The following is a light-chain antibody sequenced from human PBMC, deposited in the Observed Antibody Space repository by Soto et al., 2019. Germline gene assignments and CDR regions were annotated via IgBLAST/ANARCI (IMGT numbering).Light chain of an antibody. J-gene: IGLJ1*01. CDR3: CSFAGGLFV. CDR1: SSDVGSHNY. CDR2: DVT. Sequence: VLTQPRSVSGSPGQSVTISCTGTSSDVGSHNYVSWYQQHPGKAPKLMINDVTKRPSGVPDRFSGSKSGNTASLTISGLQAEDEADYYCCSFAGGLFVFGTGTKVTVL. V-gene: IGLV2-11*01.